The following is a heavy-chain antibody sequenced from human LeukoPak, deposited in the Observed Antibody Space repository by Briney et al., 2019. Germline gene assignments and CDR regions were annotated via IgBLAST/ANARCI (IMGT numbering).Heavy chain of an antibody. J-gene: IGHJ4*02. CDR1: GASMSSYY. D-gene: IGHD6-13*01. CDR3: ATHQRGKQQLVQDY. CDR2: IYTSGST. V-gene: IGHV4-4*07. Sequence: SETLSLTCTVSGASMSSYYWSWIRQPAGKGLEWIGRIYTSGSTNYNPSLKSRVSMSVDTSKNQFSLKLTSVTAADTAVYYCATHQRGKQQLVQDYWGQGTLVTVSS.